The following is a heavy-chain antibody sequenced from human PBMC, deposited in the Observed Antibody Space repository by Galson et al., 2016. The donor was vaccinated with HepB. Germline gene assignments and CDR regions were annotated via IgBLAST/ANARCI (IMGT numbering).Heavy chain of an antibody. D-gene: IGHD1-26*01. CDR2: LSSASSAI. CDR1: GFTFSSYS. J-gene: IGHJ5*02. V-gene: IGHV3-48*02. CDR3: ARGAVGATILGNWFDP. Sequence: SLRLSCAASGFTFSSYSMNWVRQAPGKGLEWVSSLSSASSAIFYADSAKGRFTISRDNAKNSLYLQMNSLRDEDPAVYFCARGAVGATILGNWFDPWGQGTLVTVSS.